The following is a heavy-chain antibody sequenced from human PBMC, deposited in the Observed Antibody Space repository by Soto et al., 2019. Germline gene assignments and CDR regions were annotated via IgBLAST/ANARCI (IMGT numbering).Heavy chain of an antibody. CDR2: IYTSGST. V-gene: IGHV4-4*07. CDR3: AMTRTGRTNRLDP. D-gene: IGHD2-8*02. CDR1: GGSISSYY. J-gene: IGHJ5*02. Sequence: SETLSLTCTVSGGSISSYYWSWIRQPAGKGLEWIGRIYTSGSTNYNPSLKSRVTMSVDTSKNQFSLKLSNLRSEDTAVYYCAMTRTGRTNRLDPWGQGTLVTVSS.